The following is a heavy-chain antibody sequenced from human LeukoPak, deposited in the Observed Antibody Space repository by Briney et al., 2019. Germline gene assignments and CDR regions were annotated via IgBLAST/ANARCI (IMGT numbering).Heavy chain of an antibody. CDR2: IKQDGREK. V-gene: IGHV3-7*01. CDR3: ARDRQIAC. Sequence: QSGGSLRLYCAASGFPFSNYWLTWVRQAPGQGLGWVANIKQDGREKQYVDSVKGRFTITRGNAKNSLYLQMNSLRAEDTAVYYCARDRQIACWGQGTLVTVSS. J-gene: IGHJ4*02. CDR1: GFPFSNYW.